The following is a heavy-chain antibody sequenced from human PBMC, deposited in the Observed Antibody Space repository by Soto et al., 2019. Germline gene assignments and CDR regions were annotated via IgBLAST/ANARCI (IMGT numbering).Heavy chain of an antibody. CDR2: IWYDGSNT. V-gene: IGHV3-33*01. J-gene: IGHJ4*02. D-gene: IGHD1-26*01. Sequence: QVQLVESGGGVVQPGRSLRLSCAASGFTFSSYGMHWVRQAPGKGLEWVAVIWYDGSNTYYADSVKGRFTISRDNSKNTLYLQMNSLRAEDTAVYYCARGGSYALDYWGQGTLVTVSS. CDR1: GFTFSSYG. CDR3: ARGGSYALDY.